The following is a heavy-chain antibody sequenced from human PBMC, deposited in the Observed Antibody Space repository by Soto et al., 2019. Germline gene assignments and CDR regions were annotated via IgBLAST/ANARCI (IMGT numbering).Heavy chain of an antibody. V-gene: IGHV5-51*01. CDR1: GYSFTSYW. Sequence: GESPKTSCKGSGYSFTSYWIGWVRQMPGKGLEWMGIIYPGTSDTTYSPSFQGQVTISADKSISNAYLQWSSLKASDTAMYYCARYYYDSSYLSGFDPWGQGTLVTVSS. D-gene: IGHD3-22*01. CDR3: ARYYYDSSYLSGFDP. J-gene: IGHJ5*02. CDR2: IYPGTSDT.